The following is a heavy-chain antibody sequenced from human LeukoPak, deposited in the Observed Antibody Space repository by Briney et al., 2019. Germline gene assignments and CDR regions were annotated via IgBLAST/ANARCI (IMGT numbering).Heavy chain of an antibody. V-gene: IGHV3-21*01. CDR3: ARHYSSSWYQTDFDY. CDR2: ISSSSSYI. Sequence: ETLSLTCAVYGGSFSGYYWSWIRQPPGKGLEWVSSISSSSSYIYYADSVKGRFTISRDNAKNSLYLQMNSLRAEDTAVYYCARHYSSSWYQTDFDYWGQGTLVTVSS. CDR1: GGSFSGYY. J-gene: IGHJ4*02. D-gene: IGHD6-13*01.